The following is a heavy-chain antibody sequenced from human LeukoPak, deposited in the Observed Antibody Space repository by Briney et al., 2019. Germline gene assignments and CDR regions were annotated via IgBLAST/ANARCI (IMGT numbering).Heavy chain of an antibody. Sequence: PSETLSLTCTVSGGSISSYHWSWIRQPPGKGLEWIGYIYYSGSTNYNPSLKSRVTISVDTSKNQFSLKLSSVTAADTAVYYCARDYYDSSGYPMRGDPWGQGTLVTVSS. CDR3: ARDYYDSSGYPMRGDP. CDR2: IYYSGST. CDR1: GGSISSYH. V-gene: IGHV4-59*01. J-gene: IGHJ5*02. D-gene: IGHD3-22*01.